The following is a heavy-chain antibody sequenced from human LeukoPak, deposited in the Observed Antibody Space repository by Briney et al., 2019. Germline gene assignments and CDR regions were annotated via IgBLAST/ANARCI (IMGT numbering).Heavy chain of an antibody. CDR1: GFTFSSYA. CDR3: AKYFLEWLWKTAIDY. D-gene: IGHD3-3*01. V-gene: IGHV3-23*01. CDR2: ISGSGGST. Sequence: GGSLRLSCAASGFTFSSYAMSWVRQAPWKGLEWVSAISGSGGSTYYADSVKGRFTISRDNSKNTLYLQMNSLRAEDTAVYYCAKYFLEWLWKTAIDYWGQGTLVTVSS. J-gene: IGHJ4*02.